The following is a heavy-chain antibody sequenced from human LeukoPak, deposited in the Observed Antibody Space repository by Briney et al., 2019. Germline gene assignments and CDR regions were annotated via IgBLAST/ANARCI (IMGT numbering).Heavy chain of an antibody. D-gene: IGHD6-6*01. CDR1: GGSISSYY. CDR2: IYYSGST. V-gene: IGHV4-59*08. J-gene: IGHJ2*01. Sequence: PSETLSLTCTVSGGSISSYYWSWIWQPPGKGLEWIGYIYYSGSTNYNPSLNSRVTITVDTSKNQFSLKVSSVTAADTAVYYCARGIKIEYSSSSRNWYFDLWGRGTLVTVSS. CDR3: ARGIKIEYSSSSRNWYFDL.